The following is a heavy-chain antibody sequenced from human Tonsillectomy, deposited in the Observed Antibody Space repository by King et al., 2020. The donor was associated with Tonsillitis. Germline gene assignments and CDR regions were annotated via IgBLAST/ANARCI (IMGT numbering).Heavy chain of an antibody. J-gene: IGHJ3*02. CDR1: GFTFSHYG. CDR2: ISHDGSDK. Sequence: VQLVESGGGVVQPGRSLRLSCAASGFTFSHYGMHWVRQAPGKGLEWVAVISHDGSDKAYEDSVKGRFTISRDNSKKTLYLQMSSLTAEDTAVYYCANLPVDSFDIWGQGTMVTVSS. CDR3: ANLPVDSFDI. V-gene: IGHV3-33*05.